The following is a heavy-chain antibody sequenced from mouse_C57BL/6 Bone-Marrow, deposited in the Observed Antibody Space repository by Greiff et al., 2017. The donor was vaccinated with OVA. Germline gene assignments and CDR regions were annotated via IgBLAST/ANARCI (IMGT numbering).Heavy chain of an antibody. J-gene: IGHJ1*03. CDR2: INYDGSST. Sequence: EVKLVESEGGLVQPGSSMKLSCTASGFTFSDYYMAWVRQVPEKGLEWVANINYDGSSTYYLDSLKSRFIISRDNAKNILYLQMSSLKSEDTATYYCARDRSHGSSYWYFDVWGTGTTVTVSS. D-gene: IGHD1-1*01. CDR3: ARDRSHGSSYWYFDV. CDR1: GFTFSDYY. V-gene: IGHV5-16*01.